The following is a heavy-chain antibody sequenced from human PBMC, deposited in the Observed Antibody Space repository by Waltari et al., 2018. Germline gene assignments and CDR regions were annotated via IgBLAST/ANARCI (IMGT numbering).Heavy chain of an antibody. V-gene: IGHV3-23*01. CDR2: ISGCGGST. J-gene: IGHJ6*02. CDR1: GFTFSSYA. D-gene: IGHD3-3*01. CDR3: AKDRRITIFGVVIDYGMDV. Sequence: EVQLLESGGGLVQPGGSLRLSCAASGFTFSSYAMSWVRQAPGKGLEWVSAISGCGGSTYYADSGKGRFTISRDNSKNTLYLQMNSLRAEDTAVYYCAKDRRITIFGVVIDYGMDVWGQGTTVTVSS.